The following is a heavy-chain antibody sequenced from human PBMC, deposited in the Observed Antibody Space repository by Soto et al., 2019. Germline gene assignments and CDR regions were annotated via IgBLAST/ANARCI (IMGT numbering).Heavy chain of an antibody. Sequence: ASVKVSCKASGYIFTSNDASWVRQATGQGLEWMGWMNPGSGDTGYAQKFQGRVTMTRNISIATAYMELSSLRADDTAIYYCARMASFGSLNWFDPWGQGTLVTVSS. CDR1: GYIFTSND. D-gene: IGHD5-18*01. V-gene: IGHV1-8*01. CDR3: ARMASFGSLNWFDP. CDR2: MNPGSGDT. J-gene: IGHJ5*02.